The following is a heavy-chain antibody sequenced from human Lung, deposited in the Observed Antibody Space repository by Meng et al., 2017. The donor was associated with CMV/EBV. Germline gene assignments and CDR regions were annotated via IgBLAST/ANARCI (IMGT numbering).Heavy chain of an antibody. CDR2: ILPTLDLT. J-gene: IGHJ4*02. CDR3: ASLPTTIQSIEGY. Sequence: CKASGDTFSNFTIDWVRQAPGQGLEWMGRILPTLDLTDYAQKFQGRVTITTDKSTTTSYMELTSLKSDDTAVYYCASLPTTIQSIEGYWGQGTPVTVSS. CDR1: GDTFSNFT. V-gene: IGHV1-69*02. D-gene: IGHD1-26*01.